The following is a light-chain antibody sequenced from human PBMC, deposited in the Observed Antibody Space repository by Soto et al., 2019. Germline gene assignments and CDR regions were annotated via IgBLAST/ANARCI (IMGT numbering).Light chain of an antibody. J-gene: IGLJ2*01. Sequence: QSALTQPASVSGSPGQSITISCTGTSSDIGVYNYVSWYQQHPGKAPKLMIYEVSNRPSGVSNRFSGSKSGNTASLTISGLQAEDEADYYCSSYTSSNTLEFGGGTKLTVL. CDR3: SSYTSSNTLE. CDR1: SSDIGVYNY. V-gene: IGLV2-14*01. CDR2: EVS.